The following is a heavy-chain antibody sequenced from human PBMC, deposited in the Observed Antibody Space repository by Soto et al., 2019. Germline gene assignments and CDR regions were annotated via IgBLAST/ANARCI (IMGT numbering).Heavy chain of an antibody. J-gene: IGHJ6*02. D-gene: IGHD2-8*01. CDR2: NIPVVGAT. CDR3: ARSSAIVLMVSARARGMDV. CDR1: GGNFNSYA. V-gene: IGHV1-69*01. Sequence: QVQLVQSGAEVKKPGSSVKVSCKASGGNFNSYAINWVRQTPGQGLEWMGGNIPVVGATKYAQKFQGRVTITADESTSTAYMELSSPRSEDTAVYYCARSSAIVLMVSARARGMDVWGQGTTVTVSS.